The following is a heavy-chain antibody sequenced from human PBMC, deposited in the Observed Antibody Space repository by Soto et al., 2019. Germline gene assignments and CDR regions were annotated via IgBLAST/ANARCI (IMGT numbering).Heavy chain of an antibody. CDR2: FYPTGKT. Sequence: SETLSLTCTVSGGYISSYYWCWTRQPAGKGLEWIGRFYPTGKTNYNPSLQSRLTMSADTSRNQFSRNLTSVTAADTAVYYCARCGLDYGMDVWGQGTTVTVSS. CDR1: GGYISSYY. D-gene: IGHD3-16*01. V-gene: IGHV4-4*07. CDR3: ARCGLDYGMDV. J-gene: IGHJ6*02.